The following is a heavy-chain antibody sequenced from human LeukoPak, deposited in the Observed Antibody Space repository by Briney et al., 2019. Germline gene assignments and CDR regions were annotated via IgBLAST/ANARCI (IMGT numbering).Heavy chain of an antibody. CDR3: AKAAYFYGSGSYYNDY. Sequence: GGSLRLSCAASGFTFSSYAMNWVRQAPGEGLEWVPVISTSSDSIYYADAVKGRFTISRDNSKNTVYLQMNSLRAEDTAVYFCAKAAYFYGSGSYYNDYWGQGTLVTVSS. V-gene: IGHV3-23*01. CDR1: GFTFSSYA. D-gene: IGHD3-10*01. CDR2: ISTSSDSI. J-gene: IGHJ4*02.